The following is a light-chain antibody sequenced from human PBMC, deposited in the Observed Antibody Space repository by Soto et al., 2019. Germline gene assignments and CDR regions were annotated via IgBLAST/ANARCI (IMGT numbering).Light chain of an antibody. CDR2: EVN. Sequence: QSALTQPASVSGSPGQSITISCTGTNSDVGSYNSVSWYQHHAGEAPKVMIYEVNNRPSGISNRFSGSKSGNTASLTISGLQAEDEADYYCSSYTTSSTLVFGGGTKVTVL. V-gene: IGLV2-14*01. CDR1: NSDVGSYNS. J-gene: IGLJ2*01. CDR3: SSYTTSSTLV.